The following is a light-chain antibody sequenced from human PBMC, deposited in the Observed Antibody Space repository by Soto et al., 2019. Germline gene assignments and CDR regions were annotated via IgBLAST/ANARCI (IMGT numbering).Light chain of an antibody. CDR3: QQYDNWPPIA. CDR2: GAS. J-gene: IGKJ4*01. V-gene: IGKV3-15*01. CDR1: QSVSSN. Sequence: EIVMTQSPATLSVSPGERATLSCRASQSVSSNLAWYQQKPGQALRLLIYGASTRATGIPVRFSGSGSATEFTLTISSLQSEDFAVYYCQQYDNWPPIAFGGRTKVEIK.